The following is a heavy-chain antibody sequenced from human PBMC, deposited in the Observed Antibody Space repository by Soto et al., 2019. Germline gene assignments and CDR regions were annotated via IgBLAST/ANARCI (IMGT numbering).Heavy chain of an antibody. J-gene: IGHJ4*02. CDR2: ISWDCVST. Sequence: EVQLVESGGVVVQPGASLRLSCAASGFTFDAYTMPWVRQAPGKGLEWVSRISWDCVSTYYADSVKGRFTISRDNSKSSLNLQMNRLRTEDTALYYCGKGMPGAMVGASNGRFDYWGQGTLVTGSS. V-gene: IGHV3-43*01. D-gene: IGHD1-26*01. CDR3: GKGMPGAMVGASNGRFDY. CDR1: GFTFDAYT.